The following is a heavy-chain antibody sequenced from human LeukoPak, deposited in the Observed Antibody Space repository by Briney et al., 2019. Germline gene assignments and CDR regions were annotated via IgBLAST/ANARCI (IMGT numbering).Heavy chain of an antibody. CDR2: ISSSSSYI. CDR1: GFTFSSYN. Sequence: GGSLRLSCAASGFTFSSYNMNWVRQAPGKGLEWVSSISSSSSYIYYADSVKGRFTISRDNAKNSLYLQMNSLRAEDTAVYYCARDHSITMVRGLKVSWGQGTLVTVSS. V-gene: IGHV3-21*01. D-gene: IGHD3-10*01. CDR3: ARDHSITMVRGLKVS. J-gene: IGHJ5*02.